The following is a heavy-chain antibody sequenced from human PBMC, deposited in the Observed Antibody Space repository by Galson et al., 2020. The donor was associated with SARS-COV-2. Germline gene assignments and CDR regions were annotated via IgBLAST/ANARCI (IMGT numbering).Heavy chain of an antibody. J-gene: IGHJ3*02. Sequence: GGSLRLSCAASGFTFTNYAMHWVRQAPGKGLEWLTVISHDGNIQVYADSVKGRFTISRDNSGNMVFLQIVSLRPDDTALYYCTRDVSGGASDIWGQGTMVTVSS. V-gene: IGHV3-30-3*01. CDR2: ISHDGNIQ. D-gene: IGHD1-26*01. CDR3: TRDVSGGASDI. CDR1: GFTFTNYA.